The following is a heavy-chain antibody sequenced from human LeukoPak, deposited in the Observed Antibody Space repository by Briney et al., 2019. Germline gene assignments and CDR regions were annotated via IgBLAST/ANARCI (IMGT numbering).Heavy chain of an antibody. CDR3: ARYGSGSYYDYYYYMDV. V-gene: IGHV1-18*01. CDR2: ISAYNGNT. Sequence: ASVKVSCKASGYTFTNYGISWVRQAPGQGFEWMGWISAYNGNTNYAQKLQGRVTMTTDTSTSTAYMELRSLRSDDTAVYYCARYGSGSYYDYYYYMDVWGKGTTVTVSS. CDR1: GYTFTNYG. D-gene: IGHD3-10*01. J-gene: IGHJ6*03.